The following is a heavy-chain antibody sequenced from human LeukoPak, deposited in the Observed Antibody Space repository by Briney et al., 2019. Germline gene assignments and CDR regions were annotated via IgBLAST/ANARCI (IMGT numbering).Heavy chain of an antibody. CDR3: AKDGSSWYYSDN. CDR2: ISYDGSNK. J-gene: IGHJ4*02. V-gene: IGHV3-30*18. Sequence: GGSLRLSCAASGFTFSSYGMHWVRQAPGKGLEGVAVISYDGSNKYYADSVKGRFTISRDNSKNTLYLQMNSLRAEDTAVYYCAKDGSSWYYSDNSGQGTLVTVSS. CDR1: GFTFSSYG. D-gene: IGHD6-13*01.